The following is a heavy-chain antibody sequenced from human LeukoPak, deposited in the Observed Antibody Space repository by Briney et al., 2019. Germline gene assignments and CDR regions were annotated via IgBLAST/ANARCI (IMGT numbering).Heavy chain of an antibody. CDR3: AKALSPYYYDSSGYYFDY. D-gene: IGHD3-22*01. CDR1: EFSVGSNY. CDR2: ISGSGGST. V-gene: IGHV3-23*01. Sequence: GGSLRLSCAASEFSVGSNYMTWVRQAPGKGLEWVSAISGSGGSTYYADSVKGRFTISRDNSKNTLYLQMNSLRAEDTAVYYCAKALSPYYYDSSGYYFDYWGQGTLVTVSS. J-gene: IGHJ4*02.